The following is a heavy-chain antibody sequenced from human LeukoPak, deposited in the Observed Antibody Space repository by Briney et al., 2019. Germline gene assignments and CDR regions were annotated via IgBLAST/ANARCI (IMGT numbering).Heavy chain of an antibody. Sequence: ASVKVSCKASGGTFSSYAISWVRQAPGQGLEWMGRIIPIFGIANYAQKFQGRVTITADKSTSTAYMELSSLRSEDTAVYYCARDSYDSSGYYPAESDYWGQGTLATVSS. D-gene: IGHD3-22*01. CDR2: IIPIFGIA. CDR1: GGTFSSYA. J-gene: IGHJ4*02. CDR3: ARDSYDSSGYYPAESDY. V-gene: IGHV1-69*04.